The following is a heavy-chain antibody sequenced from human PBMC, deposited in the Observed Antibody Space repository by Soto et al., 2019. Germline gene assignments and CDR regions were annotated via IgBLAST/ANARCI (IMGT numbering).Heavy chain of an antibody. Sequence: SVKVSCKASGGTFSSYAISWVRQAPGQGLEWMGGIIPIFGTANYAQKFQGRVTITADESTSTAYMELSSLRSEDTAVYYCAREVRDCSGGSCYSTYWYFDLWGRGTLVTVSS. V-gene: IGHV1-69*13. CDR2: IIPIFGTA. CDR1: GGTFSSYA. J-gene: IGHJ2*01. CDR3: AREVRDCSGGSCYSTYWYFDL. D-gene: IGHD2-15*01.